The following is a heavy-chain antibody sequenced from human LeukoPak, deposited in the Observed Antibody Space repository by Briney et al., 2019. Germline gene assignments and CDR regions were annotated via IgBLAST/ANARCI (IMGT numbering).Heavy chain of an antibody. Sequence: GGSLRLSCAASGFTFSNYSMNWVRQAPGKGLEWVSSISSSSSYIYYTDSVKGRFTISRDNAKNSLYLQMNSLRAEDTAVYYCARGDYDFWSGYRNLDYWGQGTLVTVSS. CDR3: ARGDYDFWSGYRNLDY. D-gene: IGHD3-3*01. CDR2: ISSSSSYI. J-gene: IGHJ4*02. CDR1: GFTFSNYS. V-gene: IGHV3-21*01.